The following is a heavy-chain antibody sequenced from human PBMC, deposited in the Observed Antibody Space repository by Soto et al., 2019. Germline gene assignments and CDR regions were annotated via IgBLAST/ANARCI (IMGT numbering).Heavy chain of an antibody. CDR2: IYHSGST. Sequence: QVQLQESGPGLVKPSGTLSLTCAVSSGSISSSNWWSWVRQPPGKGLEWIGEIYHSGSTNYNPSLTSRVTISLDKCKTQSSLKLSSVTAADAAVYDCARDEFGAHALEIWGQGTMVTVSS. D-gene: IGHD1-26*01. CDR3: ARDEFGAHALEI. V-gene: IGHV4-4*02. J-gene: IGHJ3*02. CDR1: SGSISSSNW.